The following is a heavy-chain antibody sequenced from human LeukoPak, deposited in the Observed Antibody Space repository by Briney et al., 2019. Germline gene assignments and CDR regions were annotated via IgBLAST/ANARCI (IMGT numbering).Heavy chain of an antibody. CDR3: ARGRIRSTIFGVVIISYFDY. CDR2: INHSGST. J-gene: IGHJ4*02. Sequence: SETLSLTCAVYGGSFSGYYWSWIRQPPGKGLEWIGEINHSGSTNYNPSLKSRVTISVDTSKNQLSLKLSSVTAADTAVYYCARGRIRSTIFGVVIISYFDYWGQGTLVTVSS. V-gene: IGHV4-34*01. D-gene: IGHD3-3*01. CDR1: GGSFSGYY.